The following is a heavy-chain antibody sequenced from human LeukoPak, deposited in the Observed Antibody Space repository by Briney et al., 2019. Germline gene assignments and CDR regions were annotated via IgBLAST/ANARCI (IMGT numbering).Heavy chain of an antibody. J-gene: IGHJ4*02. CDR3: ARDIEAAGLFLDY. CDR1: GFTFSSYW. D-gene: IGHD6-13*01. V-gene: IGHV3-7*01. CDR2: MKDDGSEK. Sequence: GGSLRLSCAASGFTFSSYWMGWVRQAPGKGLEWVANMKDDGSEKYYVDSVKGRFTISRDNAKNSLYLQMNSLRAEDTAVYYCARDIEAAGLFLDYWGQGTLVTVSS.